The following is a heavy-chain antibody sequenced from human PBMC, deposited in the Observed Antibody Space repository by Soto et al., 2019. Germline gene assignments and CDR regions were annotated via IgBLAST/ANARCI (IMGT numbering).Heavy chain of an antibody. V-gene: IGHV3-23*01. Sequence: QHAGAVRQTCEDSESAYLGGPFSSINQTPEKGLEWVSTISDSGSTYYADSVKGRFTISRDNSENTLYLQMNSLRAEDTAVYYCAKVWGENGYCTRTSCLYYFDDWGQGTLVTVSS. CDR2: ISDSGST. CDR1: ESAYLGGP. CDR3: AKVWGENGYCTRTSCLYYFDD. J-gene: IGHJ4*02. D-gene: IGHD2-2*03.